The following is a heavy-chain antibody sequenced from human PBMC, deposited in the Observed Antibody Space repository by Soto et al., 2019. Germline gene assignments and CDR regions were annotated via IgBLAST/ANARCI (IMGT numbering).Heavy chain of an antibody. Sequence: PSETLALTCAVYGGSFSGYYWSWIRQPPGKGLEWIGEINHSGSTNYNPSLKSRVTISVDTSKNQFSLKLSSVTAADTAVYYCARGGGSSWHPGGYFQHWGQGTLVTVSS. CDR3: ARGGGSSWHPGGYFQH. D-gene: IGHD6-13*01. V-gene: IGHV4-34*01. CDR1: GGSFSGYY. J-gene: IGHJ1*01. CDR2: INHSGST.